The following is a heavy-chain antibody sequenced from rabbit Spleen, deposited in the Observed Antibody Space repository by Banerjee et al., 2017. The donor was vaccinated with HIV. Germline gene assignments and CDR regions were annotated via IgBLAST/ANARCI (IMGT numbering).Heavy chain of an antibody. CDR2: INTATGKP. CDR1: GLDFSSSYW. CDR3: ARDWPSDSYVDAFSL. Sequence: QSLEESGGDLVKPGASLTLTCKASGLDFSSSYWICWVRQAPGKGLEWIACINTATGKPVYATWAKGRFTISKTSSTTVTLRMTSLTAADTATYFCARDWPSDSYVDAFSLWGQGTLVTVS. D-gene: IGHD6-1*01. J-gene: IGHJ4*01. V-gene: IGHV1S40*01.